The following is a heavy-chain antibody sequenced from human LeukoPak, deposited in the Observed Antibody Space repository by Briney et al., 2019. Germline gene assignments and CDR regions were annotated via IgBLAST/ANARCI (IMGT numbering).Heavy chain of an antibody. V-gene: IGHV3-30*18. Sequence: GGSLRLSCAASGFTISSYGMHWVRQAPGKGLEWVAVTSYDGSHKNYAGSVKIRFTNSRDKHKNTLELQMSSLRAEDTAVYYYAKDQDSEGLDFWGQGTLVTVSS. CDR1: GFTISSYG. J-gene: IGHJ4*02. CDR2: TSYDGSHK. D-gene: IGHD5-18*01. CDR3: AKDQDSEGLDF.